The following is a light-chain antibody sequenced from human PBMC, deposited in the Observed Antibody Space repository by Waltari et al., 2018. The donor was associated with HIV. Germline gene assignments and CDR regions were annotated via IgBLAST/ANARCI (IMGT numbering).Light chain of an antibody. CDR1: QSMSRW. CDR2: DAS. Sequence: DIQLTQSPSTLSASVGDRVTITCRASQSMSRWLAWYQQKPVKAPKLLIYDASSLESGVPSRFSGSGSGTEFTLTISSLQPDDFATYYCQQYHLYPLTFGGGTKVEIK. CDR3: QQYHLYPLT. V-gene: IGKV1-5*03. J-gene: IGKJ4*01.